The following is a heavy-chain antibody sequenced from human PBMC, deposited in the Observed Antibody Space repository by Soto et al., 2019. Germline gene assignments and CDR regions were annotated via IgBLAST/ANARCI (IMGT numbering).Heavy chain of an antibody. D-gene: IGHD2-2*01. CDR2: IYYSGST. CDR3: ARGRGLVVPAAGGDYYYGMDV. J-gene: IGHJ6*02. Sequence: QVQLQESGPGLVKPSQTLSLTCTVSGGSISSGGYYWSWIRQHPGKGLEWIGYIYYSGSTYYNPSLKSRVTRSVDTSKNQFSLKLSSVTAADTAVYYCARGRGLVVPAAGGDYYYGMDVWGQGTTVTVSS. CDR1: GGSISSGGYY. V-gene: IGHV4-31*03.